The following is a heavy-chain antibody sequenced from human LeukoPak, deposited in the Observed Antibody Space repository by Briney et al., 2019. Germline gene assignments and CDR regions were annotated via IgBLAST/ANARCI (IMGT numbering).Heavy chain of an antibody. J-gene: IGHJ4*02. CDR1: GGSLSSYY. CDR3: ARGRWLQYYFDY. Sequence: PSETLSLTCTVSGGSLSSYYWSWIRQPPGKGLEWIGYISYTGSANYNPSLKSRVSISVDTTKSHFSLRLSSVTAADTAVYYCARGRWLQYYFDYWGQGTLATVSS. V-gene: IGHV4-59*01. D-gene: IGHD5-24*01. CDR2: ISYTGSA.